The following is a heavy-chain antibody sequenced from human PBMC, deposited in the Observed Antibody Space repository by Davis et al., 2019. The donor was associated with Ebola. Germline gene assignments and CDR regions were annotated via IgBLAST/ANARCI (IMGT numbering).Heavy chain of an antibody. D-gene: IGHD3-22*01. V-gene: IGHV3-66*01. CDR1: VITASSIY. CDR3: ARDFGYYDSSGYYYWYYGMDV. CDR2: LFIGGST. Sequence: GGSVRASPPASVITASSIYMSGVRQAPGQGLNWVSALFIGGSTYYADSVKSSFTISRDNSKNTLYLQMNSLRAEETAVYYCARDFGYYDSSGYYYWYYGMDVWGQGTTVTVSS. J-gene: IGHJ6*02.